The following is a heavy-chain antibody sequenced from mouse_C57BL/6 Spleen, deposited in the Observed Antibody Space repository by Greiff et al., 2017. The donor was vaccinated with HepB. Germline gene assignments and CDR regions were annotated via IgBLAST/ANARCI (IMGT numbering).Heavy chain of an antibody. CDR1: GYTFTDYN. J-gene: IGHJ3*01. D-gene: IGHD1-1*01. CDR3: ARRSGTTGPAWFAY. V-gene: IGHV1-22*01. CDR2: INPNNGGT. Sequence: EVKLQQSGPELVKPGASVKMSCKASGYTFTDYNMHWVKQSHGKSLEWIGYINPNNGGTSYNQKFKGKATLTVNKSSSTAYMELRSLTSEDSAVYYCARRSGTTGPAWFAYWGQGTLVTVSA.